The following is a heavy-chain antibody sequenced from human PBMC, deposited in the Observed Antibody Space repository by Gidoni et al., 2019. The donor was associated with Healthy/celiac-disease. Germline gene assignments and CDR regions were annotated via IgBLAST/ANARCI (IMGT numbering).Heavy chain of an antibody. CDR1: GVTCRNAW. J-gene: IGHJ4*02. CDR3: TTDVYCGGDCYSPLEY. V-gene: IGHV3-15*01. D-gene: IGHD2-21*02. CDR2: IKSKTDGGTT. Sequence: EVQLVESGGGLVKLGGSLRLSCAASGVTCRNAWMSWVRQAPGKGLEWVGRIKSKTDGGTTDYAAPVKGRFTISRDDSTNTLYLQMNSLKTEATAVYYCTTDVYCGGDCYSPLEYWGQGTLVTVSS.